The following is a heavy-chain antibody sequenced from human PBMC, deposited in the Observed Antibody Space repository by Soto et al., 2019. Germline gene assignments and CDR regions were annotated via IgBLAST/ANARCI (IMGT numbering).Heavy chain of an antibody. J-gene: IGHJ6*03. CDR2: INPNSGGT. V-gene: IGHV1-2*04. Sequence: ASVKVSCKASGYTFTGYYMHWVRQAPGQGLEWMGWINPNSGGTSYAQKFQGWVTMTRDTSISTAYMELSRLRSDDTAVYYCARDRAEKDSYGSGYYYMDVWGKGTTVTVSS. CDR1: GYTFTGYY. D-gene: IGHD5-18*01. CDR3: ARDRAEKDSYGSGYYYMDV.